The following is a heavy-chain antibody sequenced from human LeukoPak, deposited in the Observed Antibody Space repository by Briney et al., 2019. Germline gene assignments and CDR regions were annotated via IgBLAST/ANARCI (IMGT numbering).Heavy chain of an antibody. Sequence: KPSGTLSPNCTVSGYSLSSGYYWGWIRPPPRKGPGWIGSIYHSGSTYYNPSLKSRVTISVDTSKNQFSLKLSSVTAADTAVYYCARALDYYDSSGYYSYYYYMDVWGKGTTVTVSS. CDR1: GYSLSSGYY. V-gene: IGHV4-38-2*02. CDR2: IYHSGST. D-gene: IGHD3-22*01. J-gene: IGHJ6*03. CDR3: ARALDYYDSSGYYSYYYYMDV.